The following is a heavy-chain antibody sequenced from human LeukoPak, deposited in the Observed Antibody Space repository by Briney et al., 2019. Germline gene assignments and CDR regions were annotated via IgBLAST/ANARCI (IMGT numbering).Heavy chain of an antibody. V-gene: IGHV1-8*02. CDR3: ARDLGYGDYVGFD. CDR2: MSPNSGNT. J-gene: IGHJ4*02. D-gene: IGHD4-17*01. CDR1: GYTFTGYY. Sequence: ASVKVSCKASGYTFTGYYMHWVRQATGQGLEWMGWMSPNSGNTGYAQKFQGRVTMTRNTSISTAYMELSSLRSEDTAVYYCARDLGYGDYVGFDWGQGTLVTVSS.